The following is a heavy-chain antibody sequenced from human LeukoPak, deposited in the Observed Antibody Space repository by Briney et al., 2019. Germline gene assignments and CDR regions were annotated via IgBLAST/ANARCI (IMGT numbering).Heavy chain of an antibody. CDR2: ISAYNGNT. V-gene: IGHV1-18*01. D-gene: IGHD6-13*01. CDR1: GYTFTSYG. CDR3: ARDTDSSSPLVDYYGMDV. Sequence: ASVKVSCKASGYTFTSYGISWVRQAPGQGLEWMGWISAYNGNTNYAQKPQARVTMTTDTSTSTVYMQLRSLRSDDTGVYYCARDTDSSSPLVDYYGMDVWGQGTTVTVSS. J-gene: IGHJ6*02.